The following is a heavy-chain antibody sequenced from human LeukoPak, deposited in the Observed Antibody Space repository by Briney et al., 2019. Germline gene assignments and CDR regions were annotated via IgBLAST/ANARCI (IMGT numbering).Heavy chain of an antibody. V-gene: IGHV4-59*08. D-gene: IGHD5-24*01. CDR2: IYYSGST. Sequence: SETLSLTCTVSGGSISSYYWSWIRQPPGKGLEWIGNIYYSGSTNYNPSLKSRVTISVDTSKNQFSLKLSSVTAADTAVYYCARLYLPATRFDYWGQGTLVTVSS. CDR1: GGSISSYY. CDR3: ARLYLPATRFDY. J-gene: IGHJ4*02.